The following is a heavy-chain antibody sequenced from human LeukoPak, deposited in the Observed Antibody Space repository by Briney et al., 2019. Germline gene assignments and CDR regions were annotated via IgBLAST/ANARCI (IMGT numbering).Heavy chain of an antibody. J-gene: IGHJ4*02. D-gene: IGHD1-1*01. CDR1: GGSISSYY. V-gene: IGHV4-59*08. CDR3: ARHERGAENLDY. Sequence: SETLSLTCTVSGGSISSYYWSWIRQPPGKGLECIGYVSYSGRTNHNPSLKSRVTISADTSKNQFSLKVTSVTAVDTAVYYCARHERGAENLDYWGQGTLVTVSS. CDR2: VSYSGRT.